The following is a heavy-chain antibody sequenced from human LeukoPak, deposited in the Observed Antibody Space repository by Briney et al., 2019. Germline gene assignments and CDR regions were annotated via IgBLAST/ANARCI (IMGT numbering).Heavy chain of an antibody. Sequence: PGGSQRLSCAASGFTFSDAWMSWVRQSPGKGLEWVGRIKSKTYGGTTDYAAPVKGRFTISRDDSKNTVYLQMNSLKTEDTAVYYCTTATSYWGQGSLVTVSS. J-gene: IGHJ4*02. V-gene: IGHV3-15*01. CDR1: GFTFSDAW. CDR2: IKSKTYGGTT. CDR3: TTATSY.